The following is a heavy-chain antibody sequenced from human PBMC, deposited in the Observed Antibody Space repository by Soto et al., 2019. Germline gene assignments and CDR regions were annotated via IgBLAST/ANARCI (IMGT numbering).Heavy chain of an antibody. CDR3: ARDHLCSSTSCYYYYYGMDV. V-gene: IGHV3-30-3*01. Sequence: GGSLRLSCAASGSTFSSYAMHWVRQAPGKGLEWVAVISYDGSNKYYADSVKGRFTISRDNSKNTLYLQMNSLRAEDTAVYYCARDHLCSSTSCYYYYYGMDVWGQGTTVTVSS. J-gene: IGHJ6*02. CDR1: GSTFSSYA. CDR2: ISYDGSNK. D-gene: IGHD2-2*01.